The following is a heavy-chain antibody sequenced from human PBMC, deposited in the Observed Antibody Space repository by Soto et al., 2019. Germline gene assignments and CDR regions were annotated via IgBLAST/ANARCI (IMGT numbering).Heavy chain of an antibody. Sequence: SETLSLTCTVSGGSISGYYWNWIRQPPGKGLEWIGYIYYSGSTNYNPSLKSRVTISVDTSKKQFSLKLSSVTAADTAVYYCARDVGVVAGTFDYWGQGTLVTVSS. CDR2: IYYSGST. D-gene: IGHD6-19*01. CDR3: ARDVGVVAGTFDY. V-gene: IGHV4-59*01. CDR1: GGSISGYY. J-gene: IGHJ4*02.